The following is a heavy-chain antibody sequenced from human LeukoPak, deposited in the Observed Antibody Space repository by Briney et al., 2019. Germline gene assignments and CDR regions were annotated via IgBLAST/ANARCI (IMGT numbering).Heavy chain of an antibody. CDR3: ARDGRVVRPKGWFDP. D-gene: IGHD3-10*01. CDR1: GFTFSSYS. V-gene: IGHV3-21*01. Sequence: GGSLRLSCAASGFTFSSYSMNWVRQAPGKGLEWVSSISSSSSYIYYADSVKGRFTISRDNAKNSLYLQMNSLRAEDTAVYYCARDGRVVRPKGWFDPWGQGTLVTVSS. J-gene: IGHJ5*02. CDR2: ISSSSSYI.